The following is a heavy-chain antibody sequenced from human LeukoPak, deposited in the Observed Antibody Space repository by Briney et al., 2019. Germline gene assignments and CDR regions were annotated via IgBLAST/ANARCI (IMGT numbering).Heavy chain of an antibody. CDR3: ARDNSSGWYNWFDP. Sequence: SRTLSPTCTASVGPFSGYYWSWIRRPAGKGLKGIGRIYTSGSTNYNPSLKSRVTMSVDTSKNQFSLKLSSVTAADTAVYYCARDNSSGWYNWFDPWGQGTLVTVSS. V-gene: IGHV4-4*07. J-gene: IGHJ5*02. D-gene: IGHD6-19*01. CDR1: VGPFSGYY. CDR2: IYTSGST.